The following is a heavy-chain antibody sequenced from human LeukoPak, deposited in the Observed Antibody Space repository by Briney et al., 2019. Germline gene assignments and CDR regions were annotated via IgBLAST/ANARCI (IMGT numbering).Heavy chain of an antibody. CDR3: ARTTEGYAGGPGYSYYYYMDV. Sequence: SQTLSLTCTVSGGSISSGSYYWSWIRQPPGKGLEWIGYIHYSGSTHYNPSLKSRVTISVDTSKNQVSLKLRSVTAADTAVYYCARTTEGYAGGPGYSYYYYMDVWGKGTTVTISS. D-gene: IGHD5-12*01. CDR1: GGSISSGSYY. V-gene: IGHV4-61*01. J-gene: IGHJ6*03. CDR2: IHYSGST.